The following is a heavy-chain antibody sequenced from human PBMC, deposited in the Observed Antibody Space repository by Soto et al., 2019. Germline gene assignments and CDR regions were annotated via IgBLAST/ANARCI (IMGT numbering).Heavy chain of an antibody. CDR2: IYYSGST. Sequence: ETLSLTCTVSGCSISSSSYYWGWIRQPPGKGLEWIGSIYYSGSTYYNPSLKSRVAISVDTSKNQFSLKLSSVTAADTAVYYCASLTYDFWSGQGANWFDPWGQGTLVTVSS. CDR1: GCSISSSSYY. D-gene: IGHD3-3*01. J-gene: IGHJ5*02. CDR3: ASLTYDFWSGQGANWFDP. V-gene: IGHV4-39*01.